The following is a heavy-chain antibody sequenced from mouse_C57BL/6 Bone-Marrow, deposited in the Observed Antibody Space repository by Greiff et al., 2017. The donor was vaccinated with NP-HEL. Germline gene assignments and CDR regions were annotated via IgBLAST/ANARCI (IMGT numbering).Heavy chain of an antibody. CDR3: ANNYGSSPAWFAY. V-gene: IGHV2-5*01. D-gene: IGHD1-1*01. CDR1: GFSLTSYG. J-gene: IGHJ3*01. CDR2: IWRGGST. Sequence: QVQLKESGPGLVQPSQSLSITCTVSGFSLTSYGVHWVRQSPGKGLEWLGVIWRGGSTDYNAAFISRLSITKDNSKSQVFFKMNSLQADDTAIYYCANNYGSSPAWFAYWGQGTLVTVSA.